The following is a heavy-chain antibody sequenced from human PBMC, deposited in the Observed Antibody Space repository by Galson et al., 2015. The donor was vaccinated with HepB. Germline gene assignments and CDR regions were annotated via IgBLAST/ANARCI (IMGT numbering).Heavy chain of an antibody. Sequence: SLRLSCAASGFTFSSYGMHWVRQAPGKGLEWVAVIWYDGSNKYYADSVKGRFTISRDNSKNTLYLQMNSLRAEDTAVYYCAREGSRGAAPLDYWGQGTLVTVSS. D-gene: IGHD6-13*01. CDR3: AREGSRGAAPLDY. V-gene: IGHV3-33*08. CDR2: IWYDGSNK. J-gene: IGHJ4*02. CDR1: GFTFSSYG.